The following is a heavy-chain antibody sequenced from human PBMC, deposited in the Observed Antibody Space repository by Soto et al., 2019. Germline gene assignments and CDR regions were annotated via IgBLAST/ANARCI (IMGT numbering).Heavy chain of an antibody. D-gene: IGHD3-22*01. V-gene: IGHV1-2*04. CDR1: GYTFTGYY. CDR3: ARDRFDSSGYGDAFDI. J-gene: IGHJ3*02. CDR2: INPNSGGT. Sequence: ASVKVSCKASGYTFTGYYMHWVRQAPGQGLEWMGWINPNSGGTNYAQKFQGWVTMTRDTSISTAYMELSRLRSDDTAVYYCARDRFDSSGYGDAFDIWGQGTMVTVSS.